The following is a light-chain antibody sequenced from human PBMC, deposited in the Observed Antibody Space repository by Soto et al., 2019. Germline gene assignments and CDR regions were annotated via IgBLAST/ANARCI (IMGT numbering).Light chain of an antibody. CDR1: QSVSSY. J-gene: IGKJ5*01. CDR3: QQRNNWPRGT. Sequence: EIVLTQSPATLSLSPGERATLSCRASQSVSSYLAWYQQKPGQAPRLLIYDASNRATGIPARFSGSGSGTDFTLTIRSLEPEDFAGYFCQQRNNWPRGTFGQGTRLEIK. V-gene: IGKV3-11*01. CDR2: DAS.